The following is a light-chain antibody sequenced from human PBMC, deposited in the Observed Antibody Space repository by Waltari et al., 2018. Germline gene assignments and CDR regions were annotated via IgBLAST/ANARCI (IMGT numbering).Light chain of an antibody. Sequence: SYELTQSASVSVSPGQTASITCSGDKLGDKYASWYQQKPGQSPVLVMYQDSKRPSGIPERFSGSNSGNTATLTISGTQAMDEADYYCQAWDSSTGIFGGETKLTVL. J-gene: IGLJ2*01. CDR2: QDS. CDR3: QAWDSSTGI. CDR1: KLGDKY. V-gene: IGLV3-1*01.